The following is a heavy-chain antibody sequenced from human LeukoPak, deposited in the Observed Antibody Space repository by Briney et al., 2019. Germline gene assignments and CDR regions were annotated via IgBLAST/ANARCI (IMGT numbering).Heavy chain of an antibody. CDR3: ARNLFDYYDSSGNHDY. Sequence: GASVKVSCTASGGTFSSYAISWVRQAPGQGLEWMGGIIPIFGTANYAQKFQGRVTITADESTSTAYMELSSLRSEDTAVYYCARNLFDYYDSSGNHDYRGQGTLVTVSS. J-gene: IGHJ4*02. CDR2: IIPIFGTA. D-gene: IGHD3-22*01. CDR1: GGTFSSYA. V-gene: IGHV1-69*13.